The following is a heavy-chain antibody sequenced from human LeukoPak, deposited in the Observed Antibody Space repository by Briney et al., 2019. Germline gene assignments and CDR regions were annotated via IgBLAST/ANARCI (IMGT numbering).Heavy chain of an antibody. Sequence: SETLSLTCTVSGGSISSYYWSWIRQPPGKGLGWIGYIYYSGSTNYNPSLKSRVTISVDTSKNQFSLRLTSVTAADTAVYYCARGPDSSGYHFDYWGQGTLVTVSS. CDR1: GGSISSYY. V-gene: IGHV4-59*01. CDR3: ARGPDSSGYHFDY. D-gene: IGHD3-22*01. J-gene: IGHJ4*02. CDR2: IYYSGST.